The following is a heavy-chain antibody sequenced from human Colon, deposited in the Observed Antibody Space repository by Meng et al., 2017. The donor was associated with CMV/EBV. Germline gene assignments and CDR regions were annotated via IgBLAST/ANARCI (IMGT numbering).Heavy chain of an antibody. D-gene: IGHD1-26*01. Sequence: EVHLVEAGGGLVPPGGSLSLACAASGFTFSIYWMHWVRQGPGKGPVWLSRISGDGGMTSYADSVKGRFTISRDNAKNTLYLQMNSLRVEDTAVYYCARGVGESLGWEMGYWGQGTLVTVSS. J-gene: IGHJ4*02. V-gene: IGHV3-74*01. CDR2: ISGDGGMT. CDR1: GFTFSIYW. CDR3: ARGVGESLGWEMGY.